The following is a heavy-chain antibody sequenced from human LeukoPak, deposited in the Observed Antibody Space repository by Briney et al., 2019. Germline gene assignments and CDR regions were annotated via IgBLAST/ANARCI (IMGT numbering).Heavy chain of an antibody. J-gene: IGHJ4*02. V-gene: IGHV3-66*01. CDR2: IYSGGST. CDR1: GFTVSSNS. D-gene: IGHD5-18*01. CDR3: ARDRVDTAMVFDY. Sequence: GGSLRLSCTVSGFTVSSNSMSWVRQAPGKGLEWVSVIYSGGSTYYADSVKGRFTISRDNSKNTLYLQMNSLRAEDTAVYYCARDRVDTAMVFDYWGQGTLVTVSS.